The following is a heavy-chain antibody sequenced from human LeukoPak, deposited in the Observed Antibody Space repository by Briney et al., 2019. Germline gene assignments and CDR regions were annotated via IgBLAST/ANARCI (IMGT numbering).Heavy chain of an antibody. V-gene: IGHV3-30*18. D-gene: IGHD2-21*02. CDR1: GFTFSSYS. CDR3: AKDMGYIVVVTAFDY. J-gene: IGHJ4*02. Sequence: GGSLRLSCAASGFTFSSYSMNWVRQAPGKGLEWVAVISYDGSNKYYADSVKGRFTISRDNSKNTLYLQMNSLRAEDTAVYYCAKDMGYIVVVTAFDYWGQGTLVTVSS. CDR2: ISYDGSNK.